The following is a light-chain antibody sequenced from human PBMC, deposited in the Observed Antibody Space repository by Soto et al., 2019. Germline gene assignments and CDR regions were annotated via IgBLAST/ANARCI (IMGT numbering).Light chain of an antibody. CDR2: EVN. J-gene: IGLJ3*02. CDR1: SSDVGLYNL. Sequence: QSALTQPASVSGSPGQSITISCTGTSSDVGLYNLVSWYQHLPGKAPKLIIYEVNERPSGISDRFFGSKSGNTASLTISGLQDEDEADYYCCSYVGSSILMFGGGTKLTVL. V-gene: IGLV2-23*02. CDR3: CSYVGSSILM.